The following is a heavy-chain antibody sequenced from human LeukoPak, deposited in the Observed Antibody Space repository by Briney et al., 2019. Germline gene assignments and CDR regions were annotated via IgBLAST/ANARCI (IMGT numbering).Heavy chain of an antibody. J-gene: IGHJ2*01. Sequence: GGSLRLSFAASGFNFNAAWMSWVRQAPGKGLEYVSRISCNGGSTYYAASVKGRFTISRDNSKNTLYLQMGSLRAEDMAVYYCARHLGEAGFWHFDLWGRGTLVTVSS. V-gene: IGHV3-64*02. CDR3: ARHLGEAGFWHFDL. D-gene: IGHD3-10*01. CDR2: ISCNGGST. CDR1: GFNFNAAW.